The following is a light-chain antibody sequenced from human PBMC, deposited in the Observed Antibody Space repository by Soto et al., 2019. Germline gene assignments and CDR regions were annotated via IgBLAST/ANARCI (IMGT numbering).Light chain of an antibody. CDR1: QTVRNNY. CDR3: SQFSSYPLT. Sequence: EFVLTQSPGTLSLSPGERATLSCRASQTVRNNYLAWYQQKPGQAPRLLIYDASSRATGIPDRFSGGGSGPDFTLTLSRLEPEDFGVYFCSQFSSYPLTFGGGNKVEIK. J-gene: IGKJ4*01. V-gene: IGKV3-20*01. CDR2: DAS.